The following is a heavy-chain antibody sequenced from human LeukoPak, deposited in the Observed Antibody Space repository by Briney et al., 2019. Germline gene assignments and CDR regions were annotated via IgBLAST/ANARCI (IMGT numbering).Heavy chain of an antibody. Sequence: ASVKVSCKASGYTFTSYDINWVRQATGQGLEWMGWMNPNSGNTGYAQKLQGRVTMTTDTSTSTAYMELRSLRSDDTAVYYCARAGIAVADTIDYWGQGTLVTVSS. D-gene: IGHD6-19*01. CDR3: ARAGIAVADTIDY. CDR2: MNPNSGNT. CDR1: GYTFTSYD. J-gene: IGHJ4*02. V-gene: IGHV1-8*01.